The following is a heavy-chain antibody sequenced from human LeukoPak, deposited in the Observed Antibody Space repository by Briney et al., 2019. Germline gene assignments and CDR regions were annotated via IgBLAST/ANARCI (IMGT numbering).Heavy chain of an antibody. CDR1: GFTFSSYG. J-gene: IGHJ6*04. CDR3: AKDTYCSSTSCYLAFVYYYYGMDV. D-gene: IGHD2-2*01. CDR2: ISYDGSNK. Sequence: GGSLRLSCAASGFTFSSYGMRWVRQAPGKGLEWVAVISYDGSNKYYADSVKGRFTISRDNSKNTLYLQMNSLRAEDTAVYYCAKDTYCSSTSCYLAFVYYYYGMDVWGKGTTVTVSS. V-gene: IGHV3-30*18.